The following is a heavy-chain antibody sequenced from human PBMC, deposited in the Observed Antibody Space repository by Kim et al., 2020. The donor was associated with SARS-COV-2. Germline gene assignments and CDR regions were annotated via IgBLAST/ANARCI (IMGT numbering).Heavy chain of an antibody. V-gene: IGHV3-23*01. CDR2: ISSSGGST. Sequence: GGSLRLSCAASGFTFSSYAMSWVRQAPGKGLEWVSAISSSGGSTYYADSVKGRFTISRDNSKNTLYLQMNSLRAEDTAVYYCAKVSVGPITGIDYWGQGTLVTVSS. CDR3: AKVSVGPITGIDY. D-gene: IGHD1-20*01. J-gene: IGHJ4*02. CDR1: GFTFSSYA.